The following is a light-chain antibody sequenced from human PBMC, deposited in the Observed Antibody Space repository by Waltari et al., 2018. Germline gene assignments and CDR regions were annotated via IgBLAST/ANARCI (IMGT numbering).Light chain of an antibody. V-gene: IGLV3-21*01. Sequence: SYVMSQPPSVSVAPGGTATIPCAGDNLTGKSVPWYQQKPGQAPVVVIYYDSDRPPGIPERFSGSKSGDTATLTITRVEAGDEADYSCQVWETTSGHPTAVFGGGTKLTVL. CDR1: NLTGKS. CDR2: YDS. J-gene: IGLJ2*01. CDR3: QVWETTSGHPTAV.